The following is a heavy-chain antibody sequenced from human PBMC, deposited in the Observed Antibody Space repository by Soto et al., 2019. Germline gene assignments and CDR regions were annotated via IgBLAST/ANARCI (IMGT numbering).Heavy chain of an antibody. D-gene: IGHD3-16*01. V-gene: IGHV4-39*01. Sequence: SETLSLTCTVSGASISGSGYYWGWIRQPPGKGLDWIGNMYNSGSTHYNPSLKSRVTISVDTSKHQFSLNLRSVPAADTATYLRAPRARYYGSPGWFDPWGQGTLVTVS. CDR1: GASISGSGYY. CDR3: APRARYYGSPGWFDP. J-gene: IGHJ5*02. CDR2: MYNSGST.